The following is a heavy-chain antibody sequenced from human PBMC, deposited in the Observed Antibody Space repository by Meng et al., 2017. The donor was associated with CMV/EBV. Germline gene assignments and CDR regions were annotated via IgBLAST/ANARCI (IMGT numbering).Heavy chain of an antibody. Sequence: LSLTCAASGFTVSSNYMSWVRQAPGKGLEWVSVIYSGGSTYYADSVKGRFTISRDNSKNTLYLQMNSLRVEDTAVYYCAKEPSSWYRPSFDYWGQGTLVTVSS. CDR1: GFTVSSNY. D-gene: IGHD6-13*01. CDR2: IYSGGST. V-gene: IGHV3-53*01. CDR3: AKEPSSWYRPSFDY. J-gene: IGHJ4*02.